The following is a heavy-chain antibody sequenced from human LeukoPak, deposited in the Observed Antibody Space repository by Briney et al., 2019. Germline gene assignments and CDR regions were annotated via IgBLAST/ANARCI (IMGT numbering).Heavy chain of an antibody. CDR3: ARSGHSGYDDYFDY. CDR1: GFTFSSYG. D-gene: IGHD5-12*01. Sequence: GGSLRLSCAASGFTFSSYGMHWVRQAPGKGLEWVAVIWYDGSNKYYADSVKGRFTISRDNSKNTLYLQMNSLRGEDTAVYYCARSGHSGYDDYFDYWGQGTLVSVSS. J-gene: IGHJ4*02. V-gene: IGHV3-33*01. CDR2: IWYDGSNK.